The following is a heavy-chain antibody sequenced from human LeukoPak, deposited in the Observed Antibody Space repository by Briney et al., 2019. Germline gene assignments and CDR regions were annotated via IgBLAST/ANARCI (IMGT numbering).Heavy chain of an antibody. CDR1: GITFSSYG. CDR3: ASWAGTATGFSGPFDY. Sequence: GGSLRLSCAASGITFSSYGMSWVRQAPGKGLEWLSHISSGSSTIYYADSVKGRFTMSRDNAKNSLYLQMNSLRAEDTAVYYCASWAGTATGFSGPFDYWGQGTLVTVSS. V-gene: IGHV3-48*01. CDR2: ISSGSSTI. D-gene: IGHD6-13*01. J-gene: IGHJ4*02.